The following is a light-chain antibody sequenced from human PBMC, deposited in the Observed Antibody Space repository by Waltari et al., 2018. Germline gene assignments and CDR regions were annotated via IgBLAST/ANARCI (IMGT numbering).Light chain of an antibody. V-gene: IGKV3-20*01. CDR1: QSVSSSY. CDR2: GAS. CDR3: QQYASSLLT. Sequence: EIVLAQSPGTLSLSPGERATLPCRASQSVSSSYFAWYQQKPGQAPRLLIYGASSRATGIPDRFSGSGSGTDFTLTISRLEPEDFAVYYCQQYASSLLTFGGGTKVEIK. J-gene: IGKJ4*01.